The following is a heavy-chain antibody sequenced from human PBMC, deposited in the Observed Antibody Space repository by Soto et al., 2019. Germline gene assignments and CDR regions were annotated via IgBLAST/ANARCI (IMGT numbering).Heavy chain of an antibody. CDR3: ARGISSRAQYYFDY. CDR2: IIPIFGTA. D-gene: IGHD2-15*01. Sequence: QVQLVQSGAEVKKPGSSVKVSCKASGGTFSSYAISWVRQAPGQGLEWMGGIIPIFGTANYAQKFQGRVTITADESTSTAYMELSSLRSEDTAVYYCARGISSRAQYYFDYWGQGTLVTVSS. CDR1: GGTFSSYA. J-gene: IGHJ4*02. V-gene: IGHV1-69*01.